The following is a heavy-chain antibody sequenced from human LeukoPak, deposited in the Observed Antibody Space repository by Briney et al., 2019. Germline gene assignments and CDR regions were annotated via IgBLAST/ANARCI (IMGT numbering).Heavy chain of an antibody. CDR3: ARWVTADRGKKDAFDI. CDR2: IFPGDSDT. Sequence: WESLKISCKASGYSFPIYWIGWVRQMPGKGLGWMGIIFPGDSDTRYSPSFQGHVTFSSDKFITTAYLQSISLNASDTAIYYCARWVTADRGKKDAFDIWGQGTMVTVSS. CDR1: GYSFPIYW. J-gene: IGHJ3*02. V-gene: IGHV5-51*01. D-gene: IGHD2-21*02.